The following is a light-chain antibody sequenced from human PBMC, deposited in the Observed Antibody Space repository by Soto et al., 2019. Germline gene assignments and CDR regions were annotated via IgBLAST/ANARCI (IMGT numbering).Light chain of an antibody. CDR3: QHRGRWPRT. J-gene: IGKJ2*01. V-gene: IGKV3-11*01. CDR1: QSVNDY. CDR2: GAS. Sequence: EIVLTQSPATLSLSPGERTTLSCRASQSVNDYLAWYQQKPGQAPRLLIYGASNRATGIPVRFSGSGSGTDFTLTISSLEPEDFAVYYCQHRGRWPRTFGQGTKLEIK.